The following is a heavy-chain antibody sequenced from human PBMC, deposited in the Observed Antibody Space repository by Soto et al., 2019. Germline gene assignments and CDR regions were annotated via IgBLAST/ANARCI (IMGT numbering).Heavy chain of an antibody. V-gene: IGHV3-66*01. J-gene: IGHJ3*02. D-gene: IGHD3-3*01. CDR1: WFNSRSNY. CDR3: ARDLYDFWSGYYTGMAFDI. Sequence: WGFQRLSWAASWFNSRSNYIRRVRQDPGEGVEWVSVIYSGGSTYYADSVKGRFTISRDNSKNTLYLQMNSLRAEDTAVYYCARDLYDFWSGYYTGMAFDIWGQGTMVTVSS. CDR2: IYSGGST.